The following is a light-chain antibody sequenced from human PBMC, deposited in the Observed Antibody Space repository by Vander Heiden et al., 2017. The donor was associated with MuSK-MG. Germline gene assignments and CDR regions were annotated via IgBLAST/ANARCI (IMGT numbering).Light chain of an antibody. V-gene: IGLV3-1*01. Sequence: SYELTQPPSASVSPGQTASITCSGDNTENKYNTWYQQKPGQSPVVDISRDSNRPSGIPELVSGSNSWTNATLTISRAQAVDDAYYHCQEWDRRNHVVFGGGTKLTVL. J-gene: IGLJ2*01. CDR3: QEWDRRNHVV. CDR1: NTENKY. CDR2: RDS.